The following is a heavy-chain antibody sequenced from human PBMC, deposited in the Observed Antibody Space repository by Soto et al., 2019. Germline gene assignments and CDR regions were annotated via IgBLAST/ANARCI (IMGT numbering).Heavy chain of an antibody. CDR3: ARDGNGQSGSPH. CDR2: IYSGGYT. CDR1: GFSVSNNF. D-gene: IGHD1-26*01. J-gene: IGHJ4*02. Sequence: EVQLVETGGGLIQPGGSLRLSCAVSGFSVSNNFMIWVRQAPGKGLEWVSLIYSGGYTAYADSVRGRFAISRDGSMNTLYLQMNSLRVEDTAVYDCARDGNGQSGSPHWGQGTLVTVSS. V-gene: IGHV3-53*02.